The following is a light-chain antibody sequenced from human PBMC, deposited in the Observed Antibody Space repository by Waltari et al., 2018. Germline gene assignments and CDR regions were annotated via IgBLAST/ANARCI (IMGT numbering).Light chain of an antibody. CDR3: QTGGHGTWV. CDR1: SGHITNV. V-gene: IGLV4-69*01. CDR2: VNSDGSH. Sequence: QLELTQSPSASASLGASVKLTCTLTSGHITNVAAWHQQQPQKGPRYLMKVNSDGSHSRGDEIPDRFSGSSSGAERHLTISSLQSEDEADYYCQTGGHGTWVFGGGTKLTVL. J-gene: IGLJ3*02.